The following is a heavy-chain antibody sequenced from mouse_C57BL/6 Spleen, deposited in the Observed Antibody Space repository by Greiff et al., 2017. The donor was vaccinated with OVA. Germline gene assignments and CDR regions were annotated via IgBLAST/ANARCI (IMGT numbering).Heavy chain of an antibody. V-gene: IGHV14-3*01. CDR2: IDPANGNT. CDR3: AREDEDYYGSRGYAMDY. Sequence: VQLQQSVAELVRPGASVKLSCTASGFNIKNTYMHWVKQRPEQGLEWIGRIDPANGNTKYAPKFQGQATITADTSSNTAYLQLSSLTSEDTAIYYCAREDEDYYGSRGYAMDYWGQGTSVTVSS. D-gene: IGHD1-1*01. CDR1: GFNIKNTY. J-gene: IGHJ4*01.